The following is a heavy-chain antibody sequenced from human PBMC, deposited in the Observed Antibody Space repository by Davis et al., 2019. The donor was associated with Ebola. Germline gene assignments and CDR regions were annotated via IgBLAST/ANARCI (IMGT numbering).Heavy chain of an antibody. Sequence: GESLKISCAASGFTFRSSWMHWVRQAPGKGLVWVSRSNGDGSSTIYADSVKGRFTISRDNTKNTLYLQMNTLRAEDTAVYYCARGGPYDSFDYWGQGTLVTVSS. CDR3: ARGGPYDSFDY. J-gene: IGHJ4*02. D-gene: IGHD3-3*01. CDR2: SNGDGSST. V-gene: IGHV3-74*01. CDR1: GFTFRSSW.